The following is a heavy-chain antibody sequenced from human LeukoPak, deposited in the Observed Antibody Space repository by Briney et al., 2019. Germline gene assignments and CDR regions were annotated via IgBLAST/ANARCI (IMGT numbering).Heavy chain of an antibody. CDR1: VFSFISYE. Sequence: PGGSLRLSCATSVFSFISYEMNWLRQAPGKGLEWVAYISSSGRNIRYADSVKGRFTITRDDGKNSLSLLMNSLIGDDTAVYYCARDRGGGHYGYVYDYWVQGTLVTVSS. CDR3: ARDRGGGHYGYVYDY. J-gene: IGHJ4*02. CDR2: ISSSGRNI. D-gene: IGHD5-12*01. V-gene: IGHV3-48*03.